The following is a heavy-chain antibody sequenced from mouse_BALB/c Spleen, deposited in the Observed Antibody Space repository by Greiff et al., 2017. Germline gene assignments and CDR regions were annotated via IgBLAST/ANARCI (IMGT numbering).Heavy chain of an antibody. Sequence: VQLQQPGAELVRPGASVKLSCKASGYTFTSYWINWVKQRPGQGLEWIGNIYPSDSYTNYNQKFKDKATLTVDKSSSTAYMQLSSPTSEDSAVYYCTRWDRVYAMDYWGQGTSVTVSS. CDR2: IYPSDSYT. J-gene: IGHJ4*01. CDR1: GYTFTSYW. V-gene: IGHV1-69*02. D-gene: IGHD4-1*01. CDR3: TRWDRVYAMDY.